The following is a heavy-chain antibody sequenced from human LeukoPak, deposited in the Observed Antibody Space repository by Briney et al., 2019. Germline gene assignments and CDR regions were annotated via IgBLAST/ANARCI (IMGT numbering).Heavy chain of an antibody. V-gene: IGHV3-9*01. CDR1: GFTFDDYA. CDR2: ISWNSGSI. Sequence: PGGSLRLSCAASGFTFDDYAMHWVRQAPGKGLEWVSGISWNSGSIGYADSVKGRFTISRDNAKNSLYLQMNSLRAKDTALYYCAKDKRSYYDSSGAFDIWGQGTMVTVSS. D-gene: IGHD3-22*01. J-gene: IGHJ3*02. CDR3: AKDKRSYYDSSGAFDI.